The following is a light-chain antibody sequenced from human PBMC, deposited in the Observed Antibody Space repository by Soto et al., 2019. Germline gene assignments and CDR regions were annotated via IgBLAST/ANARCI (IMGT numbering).Light chain of an antibody. CDR3: QQYGSSSWT. J-gene: IGKJ1*01. CDR1: QSVSSSY. CDR2: GAS. V-gene: IGKV3-20*01. Sequence: DIVLTQSPGTLSLSPGERATLSCRASQSVSSSYLAWYQQKPGQAPRLLMYGASSRATGIPDGFSGSGSGTDFTLTISRLEPEDFAVYYCQQYGSSSWTFGQGTKVEIK.